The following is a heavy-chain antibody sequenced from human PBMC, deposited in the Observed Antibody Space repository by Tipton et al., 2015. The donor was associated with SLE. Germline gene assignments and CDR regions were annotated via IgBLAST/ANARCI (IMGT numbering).Heavy chain of an antibody. Sequence: SLRLSCAASGFSFSDYAMFWVRQAPGKGLEWVADISFDGSDTYYADSVKGRFTISRDNSKNPLYLQMNSLRAEDTAVYYCAREGDLEPTAFDIWGQGTMVTVSS. J-gene: IGHJ3*02. CDR2: ISFDGSDT. CDR1: GFSFSDYA. CDR3: AREGDLEPTAFDI. D-gene: IGHD1-1*01. V-gene: IGHV3-30*04.